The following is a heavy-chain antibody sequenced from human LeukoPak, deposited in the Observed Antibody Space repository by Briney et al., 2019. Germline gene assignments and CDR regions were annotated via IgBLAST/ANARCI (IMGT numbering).Heavy chain of an antibody. Sequence: GASVKVPCKASGYTFISYGINWVRQAPGQGLEWMGWISPHNGNTNYAQKLQARVTMTTDTSTSTAYMEVRSLRSDDPAVYYCARAWIAEARPGTSVHWGEGTLLMVSS. D-gene: IGHD2-21*01. CDR2: ISPHNGNT. V-gene: IGHV1-18*01. CDR1: GYTFISYG. CDR3: ARAWIAEARPGTSVH. J-gene: IGHJ4*02.